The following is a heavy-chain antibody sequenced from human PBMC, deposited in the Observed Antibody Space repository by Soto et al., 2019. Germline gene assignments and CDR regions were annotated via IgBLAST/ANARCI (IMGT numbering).Heavy chain of an antibody. CDR3: VKDMKVGPAGYYFDY. CDR1: GFSFSTYA. D-gene: IGHD1-26*01. V-gene: IGHV3-30*18. J-gene: IGHJ4*02. CDR2: ISTNGNDK. Sequence: QVQLEEFGGGVVQPGRSLRLSCTASGFSFSTYAMHWVRQAPGKGLEWVAVISTNGNDKYHADPVKGRFTISRDNFQNSLYLQMYNLRLEDTAIYFCVKDMKVGPAGYYFDYWGQGTLVAVSS.